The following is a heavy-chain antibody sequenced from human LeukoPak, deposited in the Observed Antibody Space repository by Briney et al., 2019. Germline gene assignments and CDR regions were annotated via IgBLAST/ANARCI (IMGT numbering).Heavy chain of an antibody. J-gene: IGHJ3*02. D-gene: IGHD3-3*01. CDR3: ARGRQYYDFWSGQVEAFDI. CDR2: IYYSGST. CDR1: GGSISSYY. V-gene: IGHV4-59*01. Sequence: SETLSLTCTVSGGSISSYYWSWIRQPPGKGLEWIGYIYYSGSTNYNPSLKSRVTISVDTSKNQFSLKLSSVTAADTAVYYCARGRQYYDFWSGQVEAFDIWGQGTMATVSS.